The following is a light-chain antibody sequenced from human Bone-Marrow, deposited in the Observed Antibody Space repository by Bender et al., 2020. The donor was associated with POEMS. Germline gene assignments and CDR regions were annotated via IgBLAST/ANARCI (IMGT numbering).Light chain of an antibody. CDR1: SSDVGFYNY. CDR3: SSYAGGNSYV. V-gene: IGLV2-8*01. J-gene: IGLJ1*01. Sequence: QSALTQPASVSGSPGQSITISCTGTSSDVGFYNYVSWYQHHPGKAPKLIIYEVTKRPSGVPDRFSGSKSGNTASLTVSGLQAEDEADYYCSSYAGGNSYVFGTGTKVTVL. CDR2: EVT.